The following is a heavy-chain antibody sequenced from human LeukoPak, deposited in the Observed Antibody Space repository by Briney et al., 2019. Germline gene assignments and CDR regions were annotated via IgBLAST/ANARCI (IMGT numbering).Heavy chain of an antibody. CDR2: IVVGSGNT. CDR3: AAVIPWLYAFDI. Sequence: ASVKVSCKASGFTFTSSAMQWVRQARGQRLEWIGWIVVGSGNTNYAQKFQERVTITRDMSTSTAYMELSSLRSEDTAVYYCAAVIPWLYAFDIWGQGTMVTVSS. CDR1: GFTFTSSA. V-gene: IGHV1-58*02. D-gene: IGHD5-12*01. J-gene: IGHJ3*02.